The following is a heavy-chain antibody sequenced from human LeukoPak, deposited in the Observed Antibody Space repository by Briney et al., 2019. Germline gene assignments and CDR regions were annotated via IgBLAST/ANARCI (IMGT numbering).Heavy chain of an antibody. D-gene: IGHD3-10*01. CDR2: IYHSGST. CDR3: ARWDTMVRGVISGVAFDL. CDR1: GGSISSSSYY. Sequence: SETLSLTCTVSGGSISSSSYYWGWIRQPPGKGLEWIGSIYHSGSTNYNPSLTSRVTISVDESKNYFSLKLNSVTAADTAVYYCARWDTMVRGVISGVAFDLWGRGTLVTVSS. V-gene: IGHV4-39*07. J-gene: IGHJ2*01.